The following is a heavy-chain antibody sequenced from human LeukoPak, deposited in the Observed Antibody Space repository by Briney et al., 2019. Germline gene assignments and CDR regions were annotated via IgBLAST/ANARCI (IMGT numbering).Heavy chain of an antibody. CDR1: GYTFTGCY. D-gene: IGHD5-18*01. V-gene: IGHV1-2*04. J-gene: IGHJ4*01. Sequence: ASVKVFCKASGYTFTGCYMHWVRQAPGQGLEWMGWINPNSGGTNYAQKFQGWVTMTRDTSISTAYMELSRLRSDDTAVYYCARGESKNGYSYGLGYWGQGTLVTVSS. CDR3: ARGESKNGYSYGLGY. CDR2: INPNSGGT.